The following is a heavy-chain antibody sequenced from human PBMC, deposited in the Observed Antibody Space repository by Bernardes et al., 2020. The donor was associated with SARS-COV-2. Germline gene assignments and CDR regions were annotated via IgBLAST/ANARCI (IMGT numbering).Heavy chain of an antibody. CDR1: GYTFTSYG. CDR3: ARDFPIVVVISHYYYGMDV. Sequence: ASVKVSCKASGYTFTSYGISWVRQAPGQGLEWMGWISAYNGNTNYAQKLQGRVTMTTDTSTSTAYMELRSLRSDDTAVYYCARDFPIVVVISHYYYGMDVWGQGTTVTVSS. D-gene: IGHD2-21*01. J-gene: IGHJ6*02. V-gene: IGHV1-18*01. CDR2: ISAYNGNT.